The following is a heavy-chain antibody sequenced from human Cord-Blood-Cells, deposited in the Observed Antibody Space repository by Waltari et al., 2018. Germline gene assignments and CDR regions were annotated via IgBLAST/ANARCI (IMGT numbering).Heavy chain of an antibody. D-gene: IGHD3-22*01. Sequence: VQLVEFGGGVVQPGRSLRLSCAASGFPFSSYALHWVSQAPAKGLEWVAVISYDGSNKYYADSVKGRFTISRDNSKNTLYLQMNSLRAEDTAVYYCARDPYDSSGYYFDYWGQGTLVTVSS. CDR2: ISYDGSNK. V-gene: IGHV3-30-3*01. CDR3: ARDPYDSSGYYFDY. J-gene: IGHJ4*02. CDR1: GFPFSSYA.